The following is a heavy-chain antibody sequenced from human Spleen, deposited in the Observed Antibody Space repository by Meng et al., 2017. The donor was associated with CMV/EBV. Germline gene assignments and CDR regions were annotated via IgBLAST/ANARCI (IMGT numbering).Heavy chain of an antibody. J-gene: IGHJ4*02. Sequence: CAASGFTFSSYSMNWVRQAPGKGLEWVSSISSSSSYIYYADSVKGRFTISRDNAKNSLYLQMNSLRAEDTAVYYCASRVVVAATELDYWGQGTLVTVSS. D-gene: IGHD2-15*01. CDR3: ASRVVVAATELDY. V-gene: IGHV3-21*01. CDR2: ISSSSSYI. CDR1: GFTFSSYS.